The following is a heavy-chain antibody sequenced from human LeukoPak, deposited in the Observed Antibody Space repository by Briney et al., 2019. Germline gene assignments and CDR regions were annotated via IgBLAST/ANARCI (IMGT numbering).Heavy chain of an antibody. J-gene: IGHJ3*02. CDR3: ARESYYDSSGYSHDAFDI. Sequence: PSETLSLTCTVSGGSISSYYWSWIRQPAGKGLEWIGRIYTSGSTNYNPSLKSRVTMSVDTSKNQFSLKLNSVTAADTAVYYCARESYYDSSGYSHDAFDIWGQGTMVAVSS. CDR2: IYTSGST. CDR1: GGSISSYY. V-gene: IGHV4-4*07. D-gene: IGHD3-22*01.